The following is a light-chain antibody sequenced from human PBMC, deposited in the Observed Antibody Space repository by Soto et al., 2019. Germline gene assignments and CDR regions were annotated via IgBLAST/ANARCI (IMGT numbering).Light chain of an antibody. Sequence: EIVLTQSPGTLSLSPGERATLSCRASQSVSSNFLAWYQQKPGQAPRFLIYDASTRATGIPDRFSGSGSGTDFTLTISRLEPEDFAVYYRQQYGTSPYTFGQGTKLEIK. V-gene: IGKV3-20*01. CDR3: QQYGTSPYT. CDR2: DAS. CDR1: QSVSSNF. J-gene: IGKJ2*01.